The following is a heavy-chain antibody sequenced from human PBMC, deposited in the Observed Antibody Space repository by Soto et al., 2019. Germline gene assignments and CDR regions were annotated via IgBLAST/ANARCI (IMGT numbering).Heavy chain of an antibody. CDR3: ARDLLPDYSWYFHL. CDR1: GFTFSSYG. Sequence: QVQLVESGGGVVQPGRSLRLSCAASGFTFSSYGMHWVRQAPGKGLEWVAVIWYDGSNKYYADSVKGRFTISRDNSKNTLYLQMNSLRAEDTAVYYCARDLLPDYSWYFHLWGRGTLVTVSS. D-gene: IGHD2-15*01. CDR2: IWYDGSNK. V-gene: IGHV3-33*01. J-gene: IGHJ2*01.